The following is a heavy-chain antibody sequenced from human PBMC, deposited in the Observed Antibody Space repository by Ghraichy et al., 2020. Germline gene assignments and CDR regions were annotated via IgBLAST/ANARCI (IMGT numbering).Heavy chain of an antibody. CDR1: GGSIGSYY. D-gene: IGHD4-23*01. J-gene: IGHJ6*02. CDR2: IYYTGST. Sequence: LSLTCTVSGGSIGSYYLSWIRQPPGKGLEWIGFIYYTGSTSYNPSLKSRATISQDTSKSQFSLKLRAVTAADTALYYCARDRGGNSGSYYYGMDVWGQGTTVTVSS. V-gene: IGHV4-59*01. CDR3: ARDRGGNSGSYYYGMDV.